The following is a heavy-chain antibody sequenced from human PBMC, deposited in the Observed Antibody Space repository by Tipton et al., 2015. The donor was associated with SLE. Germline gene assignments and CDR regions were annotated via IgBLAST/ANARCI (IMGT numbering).Heavy chain of an antibody. CDR2: INPSGGDT. J-gene: IGHJ4*02. V-gene: IGHV1-46*01. D-gene: IGHD1-1*01. Sequence: QVQLVQSGPEVKKPGASVKFSCKASGYTFTSYYMHWVRQAPGQGLEWIGIINPSGGDTNYAQKFQGRVTMTRDTSTSTVYMELSSLRSEDTAVYYCAIIATGFPFDYWGQGTLVTVSS. CDR3: AIIATGFPFDY. CDR1: GYTFTSYY.